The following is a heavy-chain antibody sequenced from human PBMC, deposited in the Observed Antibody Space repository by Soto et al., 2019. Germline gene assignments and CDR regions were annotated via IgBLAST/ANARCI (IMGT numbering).Heavy chain of an antibody. CDR3: ATSQKGYNWNYFDH. D-gene: IGHD1-20*01. CDR2: VFYTGFT. Sequence: SETLSLTCAVSGASISGSYYYWAWLRQSPGKGPEWIGSVFYTGFTSYNPSLESRVSVSVDTSKSQFSLKLSAVTAADTAVYYCATSQKGYNWNYFDHWRQGALVTVSS. CDR1: GASISGSYYY. J-gene: IGHJ4*02. V-gene: IGHV4-39*01.